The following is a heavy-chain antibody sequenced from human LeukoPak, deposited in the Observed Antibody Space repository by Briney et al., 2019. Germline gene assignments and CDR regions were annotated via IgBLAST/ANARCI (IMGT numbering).Heavy chain of an antibody. V-gene: IGHV3-30*02. CDR3: VKAGGSGWDPFDY. Sequence: PGGSLRLSCAASGFTFSSYGMHWVRQPPGKGLEWVTFIRYDGSNKYYADSVKGRFTFSRDNSKNTLYLQMNSLRAEDTAVYYCVKAGGSGWDPFDYWGRGTLVTVSS. CDR2: IRYDGSNK. CDR1: GFTFSSYG. J-gene: IGHJ4*02. D-gene: IGHD6-19*01.